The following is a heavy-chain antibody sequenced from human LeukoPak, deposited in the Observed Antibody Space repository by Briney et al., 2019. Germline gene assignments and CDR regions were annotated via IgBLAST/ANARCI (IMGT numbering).Heavy chain of an antibody. CDR1: GFTFSSYG. V-gene: IGHV3-30*18. Sequence: GGSLRLSCAASGFTFSSYGMHWVRQAPGKGLEWVAVISYDGSNKYYADSVKGRFTISRDNSKNTLYLQMNSLRAEDTAVYYCAKDLKYYYDSSGYYKEEEGGNAFDIWGQGTMVTVSS. D-gene: IGHD3-22*01. CDR2: ISYDGSNK. J-gene: IGHJ3*02. CDR3: AKDLKYYYDSSGYYKEEEGGNAFDI.